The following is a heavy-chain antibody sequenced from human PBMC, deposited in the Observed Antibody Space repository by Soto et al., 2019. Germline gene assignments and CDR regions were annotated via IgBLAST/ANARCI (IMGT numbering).Heavy chain of an antibody. J-gene: IGHJ5*02. D-gene: IGHD1-26*01. CDR1: GGYISSGGYY. CDR2: IYYSGST. Sequence: SETLSLTCTVSGGYISSGGYYWSWIRQHPGKGLEWIGYIYYSGSTYYNPSLKSRVTISVDTSKNQFSLKLSSVTAADTAVCYCAMGGAMGATTNWFDPWGQGTLVTVSS. V-gene: IGHV4-31*03. CDR3: AMGGAMGATTNWFDP.